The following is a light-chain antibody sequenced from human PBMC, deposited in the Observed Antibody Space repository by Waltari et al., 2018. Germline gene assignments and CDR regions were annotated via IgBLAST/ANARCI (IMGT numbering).Light chain of an antibody. Sequence: SYDLTQSPSVSVSPGQTASITCSGDKLGDKDASWYQQKPGQSPILVIYQNDKRPSGIPERFSGSSSGNIATLTISGTEAMDEAGYYCQAWDSGSVIFGGGTKLTVL. CDR2: QND. J-gene: IGLJ2*01. CDR1: KLGDKD. V-gene: IGLV3-1*01. CDR3: QAWDSGSVI.